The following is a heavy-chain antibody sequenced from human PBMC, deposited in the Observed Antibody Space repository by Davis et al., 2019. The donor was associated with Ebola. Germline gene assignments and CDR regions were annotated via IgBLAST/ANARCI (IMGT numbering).Heavy chain of an antibody. D-gene: IGHD6-6*01. CDR2: INHSGST. CDR1: GGSFSGYY. J-gene: IGHJ4*02. V-gene: IGHV4-34*01. Sequence: MPGGSLRLSCAVHGGSFSGYYWSWIRQPPGKGLEWIGEINHSGSTNYNPSLKSRVTISVDTSKNQFSLKLSSVTAADTAVYYCARVTGSSSLYFDYWGQGTLVTVSS. CDR3: ARVTGSSSLYFDY.